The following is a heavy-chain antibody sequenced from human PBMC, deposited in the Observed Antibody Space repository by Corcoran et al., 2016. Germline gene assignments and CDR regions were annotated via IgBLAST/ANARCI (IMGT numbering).Heavy chain of an antibody. J-gene: IGHJ6*02. CDR3: ARGGGSDKYYYYGMDV. CDR2: IHPNSGGT. CDR1: GYTFTGYY. Sequence: QVQLVQSGAEVKKPGASVKVSCKASGYTFTGYYMHWVRQAPGQGLEWMGWIHPNSGGTNYAQKFQGWVTMTRDTSISTAYMELSRLRSDDTAVYYCARGGGSDKYYYYGMDVWGQGTTVTVSS. D-gene: IGHD1-26*01. V-gene: IGHV1-2*04.